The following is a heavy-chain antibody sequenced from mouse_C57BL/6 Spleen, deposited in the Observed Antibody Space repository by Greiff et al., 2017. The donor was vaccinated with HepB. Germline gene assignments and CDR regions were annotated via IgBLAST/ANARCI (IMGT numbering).Heavy chain of an antibody. CDR3: ARRGDGYFDV. D-gene: IGHD3-3*01. V-gene: IGHV1-80*01. CDR1: GYAFSSYW. J-gene: IGHJ1*03. Sequence: VKLVESGAELVKPGASVKISCKASGYAFSSYWMNWVKQRPGKGLEWIGQIYPGDGDTNYNGKFKGKATLTADKSSSTAYMQLSSLTSEDSAVYFCARRGDGYFDVWGTGTTVTVSS. CDR2: IYPGDGDT.